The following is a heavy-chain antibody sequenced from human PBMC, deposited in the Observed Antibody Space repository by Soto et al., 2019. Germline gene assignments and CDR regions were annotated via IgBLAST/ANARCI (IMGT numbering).Heavy chain of an antibody. Sequence: PGGSLRLSCAASGFSFSTYPMVWVRQAPGKRLEAVSSISGSGGKTYYKDSVKGRFTISRDNSKNTVGLQMNSLRPEDTAVYYCAKILSTVTTYYYGMDVWGQGTTVTVS. J-gene: IGHJ6*02. CDR1: GFSFSTYP. CDR2: ISGSGGKT. CDR3: AKILSTVTTYYYGMDV. V-gene: IGHV3-23*01. D-gene: IGHD4-17*01.